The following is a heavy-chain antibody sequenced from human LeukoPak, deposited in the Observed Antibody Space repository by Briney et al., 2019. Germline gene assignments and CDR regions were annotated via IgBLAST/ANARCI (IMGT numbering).Heavy chain of an antibody. CDR3: ARDGSGYDS. Sequence: GGSLRLSCAASGFTFSSYEMNWVRQAPGKGLEWVSYISSSGSTTYYADSVKGRFTISRVNAKNSLYLQINSLRAEDTAVYYCARDGSGYDSWGQGTLVTVSS. D-gene: IGHD5-12*01. J-gene: IGHJ5*02. CDR2: ISSSGSTT. V-gene: IGHV3-48*03. CDR1: GFTFSSYE.